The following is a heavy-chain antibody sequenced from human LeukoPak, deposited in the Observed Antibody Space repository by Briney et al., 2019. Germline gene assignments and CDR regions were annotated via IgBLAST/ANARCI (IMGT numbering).Heavy chain of an antibody. CDR1: GYTFTGYY. CDR3: AREGKDIATPYNWFDP. V-gene: IGHV1-2*02. Sequence: ASVKVSCKASGYTFTGYYMRWVRQAPAQGLEWMGWINPNSGGTNYAQKFQGRVTMTRDTCISTAYMELSRLRSDDTAVYYCAREGKDIATPYNWFDPWGQGTLVTVSS. J-gene: IGHJ5*02. CDR2: INPNSGGT. D-gene: IGHD6-6*01.